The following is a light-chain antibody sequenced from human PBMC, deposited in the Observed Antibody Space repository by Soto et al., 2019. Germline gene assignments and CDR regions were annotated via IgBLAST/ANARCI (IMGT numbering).Light chain of an antibody. CDR2: AAS. CDR3: QHLNSYPRT. Sequence: QFLSSLSASVRDRVAITCRASQSINGNLNWYQQKLGKAPKLLIHAASTRPSGVPSRFSGSGSGPEFTLTISSLQPEDSATYFCQHLNSYPRTFGQGTRLEIK. J-gene: IGKJ5*01. CDR1: QSINGN. V-gene: IGKV1-9*01.